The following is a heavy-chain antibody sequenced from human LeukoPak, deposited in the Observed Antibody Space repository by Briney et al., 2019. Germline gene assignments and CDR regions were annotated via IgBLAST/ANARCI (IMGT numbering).Heavy chain of an antibody. CDR1: GLNFDDSA. CDR2: ISADGGST. V-gene: IGHV3-43*02. D-gene: IGHD6-13*01. Sequence: GGSLRLSCVASGLNFDDSAMHWVRQAPGKGLEWVSLISADGGSTFSADSVKGRFSISRDNSKNSLYLQMNSLRSEDTAMYYCARIASHSSSWYDGGYWGQGTLVTVSS. J-gene: IGHJ4*02. CDR3: ARIASHSSSWYDGGY.